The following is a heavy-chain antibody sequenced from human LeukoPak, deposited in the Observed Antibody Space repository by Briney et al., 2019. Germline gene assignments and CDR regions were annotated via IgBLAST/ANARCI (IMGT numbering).Heavy chain of an antibody. J-gene: IGHJ4*02. CDR3: ARHQQNWNNGGY. Sequence: PSETLSLTCTVSGDSISSNSYYWGWIRQPPGKGLEWIGSIYYSGSTYNNPSLKSRVTISVDTSKNQFSLKLNSVTAADTAVYYCARHQQNWNNGGYWGQGTLVTVSS. V-gene: IGHV4-39*01. CDR1: GDSISSNSYY. CDR2: IYYSGST. D-gene: IGHD1/OR15-1a*01.